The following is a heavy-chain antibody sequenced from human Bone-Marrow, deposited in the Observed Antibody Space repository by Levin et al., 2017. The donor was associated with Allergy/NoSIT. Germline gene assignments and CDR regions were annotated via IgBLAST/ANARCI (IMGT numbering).Heavy chain of an antibody. CDR2: IYNSVTT. V-gene: IGHV4-59*01. CDR3: ARLGPPASYAFDI. D-gene: IGHD3/OR15-3a*01. J-gene: IGHJ3*02. CDR1: GGSISGYY. Sequence: NTSETLSLTCTVSGGSISGYYWSWIRQPPGKELEWIAYIYNSVTTNYSPSLKSRLSISIDTSRNQISLKLSSVTAADTAVYYCARLGPPASYAFDIWGQGMMVTVSS.